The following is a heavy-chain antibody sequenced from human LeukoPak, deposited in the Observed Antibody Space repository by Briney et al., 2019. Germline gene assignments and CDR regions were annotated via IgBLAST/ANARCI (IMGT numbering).Heavy chain of an antibody. CDR1: GFTFSSYW. CDR2: IKEDGSEK. D-gene: IGHD2-2*01. J-gene: IGHJ3*02. Sequence: SGGSLRLSCAASGFTFSSYWMSWVRQAPGKGLEWVANIKEDGSEKYYVDSVKGRFTISRDNAKNSLYLQMSSLTAEDTAVYYCAKDVRQLDAFDIWGQGTMVTVSS. V-gene: IGHV3-7*03. CDR3: AKDVRQLDAFDI.